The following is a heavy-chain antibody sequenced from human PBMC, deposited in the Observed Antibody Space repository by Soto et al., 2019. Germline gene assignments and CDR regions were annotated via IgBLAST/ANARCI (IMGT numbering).Heavy chain of an antibody. V-gene: IGHV4-39*01. CDR2: IYYSGST. D-gene: IGHD1-20*01. CDR1: GGSISSSSHY. J-gene: IGHJ5*02. Sequence: SETLSLTCTVSGGSISSSSHYWGWIRQPPGKGLEWIGNIYYSGSTYYNPSLKSRVTISVDTSTDQFSLKLSSVTAADTAVYYCASMTPRITAASHGRSNWLDHWGQGTLLTVSS. CDR3: ASMTPRITAASHGRSNWLDH.